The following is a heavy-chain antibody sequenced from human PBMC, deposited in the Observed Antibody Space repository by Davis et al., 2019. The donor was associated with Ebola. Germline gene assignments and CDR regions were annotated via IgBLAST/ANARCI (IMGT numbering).Heavy chain of an antibody. Sequence: SVTVSCKPSGFTFTRSAVQWVRQARGQRLESIGWIVVGSGNPNNAQTFQGRGTITRDMSTSTAYMELNSLTSEDTAVYYCAAGGHGGADNWFDPWGQGTLVTVSS. CDR1: GFTFTRSA. CDR2: IVVGSGNP. J-gene: IGHJ5*02. V-gene: IGHV1-58*01. CDR3: AAGGHGGADNWFDP. D-gene: IGHD3-16*01.